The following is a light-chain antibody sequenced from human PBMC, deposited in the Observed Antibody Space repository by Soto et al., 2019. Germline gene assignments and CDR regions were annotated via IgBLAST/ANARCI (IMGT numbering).Light chain of an antibody. CDR2: DAS. CDR3: QQRSNWYT. V-gene: IGKV3-11*01. CDR1: QSVSSY. Sequence: EIVLTQSPATLSLSPRERATLYCRTSQSVSSYLAWYQQKPGQAPRLLIYDASNRATGIPARFSGSGSGTDFTLTISSLEPEDFAVYYCQQRSNWYTFGQGTKVDIK. J-gene: IGKJ2*01.